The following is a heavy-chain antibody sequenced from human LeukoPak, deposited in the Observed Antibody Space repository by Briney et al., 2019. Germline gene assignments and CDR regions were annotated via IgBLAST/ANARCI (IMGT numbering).Heavy chain of an antibody. Sequence: PGRSLRLSCAASGFTFSSYGMHWVRQSPGKGLEWVAVIWYDGSNKYYADSVKGRFTISRDNSKNTLYLQMNSLRAEDTAVYYCAKDETGDGYNAIWGQGTLVAVSS. J-gene: IGHJ4*02. CDR1: GFTFSSYG. V-gene: IGHV3-33*06. CDR3: AKDETGDGYNAI. CDR2: IWYDGSNK. D-gene: IGHD5-24*01.